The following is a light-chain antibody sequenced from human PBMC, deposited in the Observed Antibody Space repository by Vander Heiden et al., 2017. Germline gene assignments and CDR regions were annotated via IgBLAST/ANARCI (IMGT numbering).Light chain of an antibody. CDR3: QHYGGSPLFT. CDR1: QSRTSGY. CDR2: GAA. J-gene: IGKJ3*01. Sequence: VVFTQSPVTLSWSPGHRAILSCTASQSRTSGYLAWYQQKPGQAPRLVISGAASRTTGIPDRFYGSGSGTDFTLTISRLEPEDSAVYYCQHYGGSPLFTFGPGTKVDIK. V-gene: IGKV3-20*01.